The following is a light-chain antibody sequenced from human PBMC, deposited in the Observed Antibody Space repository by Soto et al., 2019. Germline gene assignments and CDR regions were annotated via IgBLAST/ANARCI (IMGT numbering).Light chain of an antibody. CDR1: QTISSTY. CDR2: AAS. CDR3: QQYGNSPQT. V-gene: IGKV3-20*01. Sequence: EIVLTQSPGTLSLSPGDRATLSCRASQTISSTYLAWYQQKPGQAPRRLIYAASSRATGIPDRFSGSGSGTDFTLTISRLEPEDFAVYYCQQYGNSPQTFGQGTKVDI. J-gene: IGKJ1*01.